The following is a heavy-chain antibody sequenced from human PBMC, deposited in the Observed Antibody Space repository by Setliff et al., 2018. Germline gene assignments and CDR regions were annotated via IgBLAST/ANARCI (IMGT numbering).Heavy chain of an antibody. D-gene: IGHD6-13*01. CDR1: GGSISSYY. Sequence: SETLSLTCTVSGGSISSYYWSWIRQPPGKGLEWIAYIYYSGSTNYNPSLKSRVTISVDTSRNQFSLKLSSVTAADTAVYYCAREWGSSSWSSPRYYYYGMDVWGQGTTVTVSS. CDR2: IYYSGST. J-gene: IGHJ6*02. CDR3: AREWGSSSWSSPRYYYYGMDV. V-gene: IGHV4-59*01.